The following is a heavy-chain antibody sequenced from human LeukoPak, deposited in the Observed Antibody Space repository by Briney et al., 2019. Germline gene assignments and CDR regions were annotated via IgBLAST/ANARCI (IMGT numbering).Heavy chain of an antibody. CDR2: ISGSGVNT. V-gene: IGHV3-23*01. CDR3: AKAIVVLISGQFWDY. Sequence: GGSLRLSCAASRFIFSIYAMSWVRQAPGKGLEWVSTISGSGVNTDYADSVKGRFTISSDNSKNTLYLQMNSLRAEDTAVYYCAKAIVVLISGQFWDYWGQGTLVTVSS. CDR1: RFIFSIYA. J-gene: IGHJ4*02. D-gene: IGHD3-22*01.